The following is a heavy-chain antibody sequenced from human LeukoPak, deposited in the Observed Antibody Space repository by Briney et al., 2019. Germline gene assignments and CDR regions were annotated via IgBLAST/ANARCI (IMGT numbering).Heavy chain of an antibody. D-gene: IGHD6-19*01. CDR2: IYYSGST. CDR3: ARLPTGYSSGWYEMEGYYFDY. V-gene: IGHV4-34*01. CDR1: GGSFSGYY. Sequence: SETLSLTCAVYGGSFSGYYWSWIRQPPGKGLEWIGSIYYSGSTYYNPSLKSRVTISVDTSKNQFSLKLSSVTAADTAVYYCARLPTGYSSGWYEMEGYYFDYWGQGTLVTVSS. J-gene: IGHJ4*02.